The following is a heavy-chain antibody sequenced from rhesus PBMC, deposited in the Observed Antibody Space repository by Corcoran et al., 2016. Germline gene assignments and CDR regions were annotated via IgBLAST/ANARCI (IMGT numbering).Heavy chain of an antibody. CDR1: GYSISGYY. D-gene: IGHD6-31*01. Sequence: QVQLQESGPGLVKPSETLSLTCAVSGYSISGYYLSWIRQAPGKGLEWIGYIPYCGSTSSHPALKSRVTISGDTSKNQFSLKLRSVTAADTAVYYCARDLYSSGWNNFDYWGQGVLVTVSS. CDR3: ARDLYSSGWNNFDY. CDR2: IPYCGST. J-gene: IGHJ4*01. V-gene: IGHV4-122*02.